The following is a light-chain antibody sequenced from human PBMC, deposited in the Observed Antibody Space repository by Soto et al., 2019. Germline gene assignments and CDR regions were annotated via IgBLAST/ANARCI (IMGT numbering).Light chain of an antibody. CDR2: SDH. CDR1: SSNIGSNT. V-gene: IGLV1-44*01. J-gene: IGLJ2*01. Sequence: QSVLTQPPSASGTPGQRVTFSCSGGSSNIGSNTVNWYQQVPGTAPKLLIYSDHHRPSGVPARISGSKSDTSASLAISGLQSEDEADYYCAAWDDRLSGLLFGGGTKLTVL. CDR3: AAWDDRLSGLL.